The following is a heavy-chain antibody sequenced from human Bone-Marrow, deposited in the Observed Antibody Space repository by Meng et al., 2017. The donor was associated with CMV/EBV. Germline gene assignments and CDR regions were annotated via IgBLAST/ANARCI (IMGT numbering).Heavy chain of an antibody. J-gene: IGHJ4*02. V-gene: IGHV3-30-3*01. D-gene: IGHD6-19*01. CDR3: ATDTTRGGQWLSYFDH. Sequence: GESLKISCAASGFTFSDFAMHWVRQAPGKGLEWVAVVAYDGTNEYYTDSVKGRFTISRDNSNDTLYLQMDSLIPEDTSVYYCATDTTRGGQWLSYFDHWGQGLMVNVAS. CDR2: VAYDGTNE. CDR1: GFTFSDFA.